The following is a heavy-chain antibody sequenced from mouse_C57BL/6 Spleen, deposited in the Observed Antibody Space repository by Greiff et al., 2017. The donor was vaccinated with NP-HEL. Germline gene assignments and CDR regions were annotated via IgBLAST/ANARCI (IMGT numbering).Heavy chain of an antibody. Sequence: VQLQQSGPELVKPGASVKISCKASGYAFSSSWMNWVKQRPGQGLEWIGRIYPGDGDTNYNGKFKGKATLTADKSSSTAYMQLSSLTSEDSAVYFCARWGSSGLAYWGQGTLVTVSA. V-gene: IGHV1-82*01. CDR2: IYPGDGDT. D-gene: IGHD3-2*02. CDR3: ARWGSSGLAY. J-gene: IGHJ3*01. CDR1: GYAFSSSW.